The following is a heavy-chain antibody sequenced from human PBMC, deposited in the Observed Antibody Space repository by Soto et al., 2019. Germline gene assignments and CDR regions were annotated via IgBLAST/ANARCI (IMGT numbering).Heavy chain of an antibody. D-gene: IGHD6-19*01. V-gene: IGHV4-61*01. CDR1: GGSVSSASYF. CDR2: VSYSGDT. CDR3: ARGRYASGWFDF. J-gene: IGHJ4*02. Sequence: QVQLQESGPGLVRPSDTLSLTCTVSGGSVSSASYFWNWIRQPPGQGLEWIGYVSYSGDTDYTPPLKSRVTISSDTSKNQFSLKLSSVTAADTAVYYCARGRYASGWFDFWGQGTLVTVSS.